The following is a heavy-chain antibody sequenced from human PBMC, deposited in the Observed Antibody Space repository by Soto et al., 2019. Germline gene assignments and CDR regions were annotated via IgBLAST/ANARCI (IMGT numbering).Heavy chain of an antibody. CDR1: GFSFTNYG. D-gene: IGHD3-16*02. CDR2: IWYDGSKI. J-gene: IGHJ4*02. CDR3: ARDYHNYFDY. V-gene: IGHV3-33*01. Sequence: QVQLVESGGGVVQPGRSLRLSCGASGFSFTNYGIHWVRQAPGKGLEWVAVIWYDGSKIYYVDSVKGRFTISRDNSKNTAYLQMNSLRAEDTAVYYCARDYHNYFDYWGQGTLVTVSS.